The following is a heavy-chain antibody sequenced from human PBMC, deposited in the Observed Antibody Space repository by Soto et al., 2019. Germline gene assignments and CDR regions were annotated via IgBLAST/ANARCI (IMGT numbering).Heavy chain of an antibody. J-gene: IGHJ4*02. V-gene: IGHV4-59*01. CDR2: IYYSGST. Sequence: PLETLSLTCTVSGGSISSYYWSWIRQPPGKGLEWIGYIYYSGSTNYNPSLKSRVTISVDTSKNQFSLKLSSVTAADTAVYYCARDDYGGTDYWGQGTLVTVSS. D-gene: IGHD4-17*01. CDR3: ARDDYGGTDY. CDR1: GGSISSYY.